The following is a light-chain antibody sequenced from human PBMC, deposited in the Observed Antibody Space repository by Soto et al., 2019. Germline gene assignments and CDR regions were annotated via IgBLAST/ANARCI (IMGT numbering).Light chain of an antibody. CDR3: QQYYSFTRT. CDR1: QGISSY. CDR2: AAS. V-gene: IGKV1-9*01. J-gene: IGKJ1*01. Sequence: QLTQSPSSLSASVVDRVTITCRASQGISSYLAWYQQKPGKAPKLLIYAASTLQSGVPSRFSGSGSGTDFTLTISSLQPEDFATYYCQQYYSFTRTFGQGTKVE.